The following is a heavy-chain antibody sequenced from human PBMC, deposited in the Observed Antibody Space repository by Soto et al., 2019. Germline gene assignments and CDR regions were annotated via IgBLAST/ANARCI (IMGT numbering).Heavy chain of an antibody. CDR2: ISAYNGNT. Sequence: QVQLVQSGAEVKKPGASVKVSCKASGYTFTSYGISWVRQAPGQGLEWMGWISAYNGNTNYAQKLQGRVTMTTDTSTSTAYMVRRSLRSDDTAVYYCARVPHDRSGRVPFDYWGQGTLVTVSS. J-gene: IGHJ4*02. D-gene: IGHD3-22*01. CDR3: ARVPHDRSGRVPFDY. V-gene: IGHV1-18*04. CDR1: GYTFTSYG.